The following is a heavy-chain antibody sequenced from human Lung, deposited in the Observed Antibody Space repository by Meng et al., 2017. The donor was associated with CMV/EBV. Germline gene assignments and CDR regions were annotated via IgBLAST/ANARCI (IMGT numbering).Heavy chain of an antibody. Sequence: GSLRLSCAVYGGSFSGYYWSGIRQPPGKGLEWIGEINHSGSTNYNPSLKRRVTISVDTSKNQFSLKLSTVTDADTAVYYCARAGRSYGMDVWGQGTTVTVSS. V-gene: IGHV4-34*01. CDR1: GGSFSGYY. CDR3: ARAGRSYGMDV. J-gene: IGHJ6*02. CDR2: INHSGST.